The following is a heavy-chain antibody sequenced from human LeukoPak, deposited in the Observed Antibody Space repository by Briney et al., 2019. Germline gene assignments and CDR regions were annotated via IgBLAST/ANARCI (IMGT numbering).Heavy chain of an antibody. CDR2: IKQDGSEK. J-gene: IGHJ5*02. V-gene: IGHV3-7*04. Sequence: GGSLRLSCAASGFTFSSYWMSWVRQAPGKGLEWVANIKQDGSEKYYVDSVKGRFTISRDNAKNSLYLQVNSLRAEDTAVYYCARDWPPNWFDPWGQGTLVTVSS. CDR3: ARDWPPNWFDP. CDR1: GFTFSSYW.